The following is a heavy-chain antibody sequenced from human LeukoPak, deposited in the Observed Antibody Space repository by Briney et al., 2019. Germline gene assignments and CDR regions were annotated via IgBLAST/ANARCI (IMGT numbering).Heavy chain of an antibody. V-gene: IGHV3-21*01. Sequence: SGGSLRLSCAASGFTFSSYSMNWVRQAPGKGLEWVSSISSSSSYIYYADSVKGRFTISRDNAKNSLYLQMNSLRAEDTAVYYCARDPRGDYVFDYWGQGTLVTVPS. D-gene: IGHD4-17*01. CDR2: ISSSSSYI. J-gene: IGHJ4*02. CDR1: GFTFSSYS. CDR3: ARDPRGDYVFDY.